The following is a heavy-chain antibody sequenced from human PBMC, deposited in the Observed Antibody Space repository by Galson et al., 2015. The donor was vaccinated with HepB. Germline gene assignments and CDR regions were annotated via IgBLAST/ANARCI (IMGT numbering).Heavy chain of an antibody. V-gene: IGHV4-31*03. J-gene: IGHJ6*03. CDR1: GASIGSGDYW. CDR3: GKTNFGYYAKNYYFYYLDV. D-gene: IGHD5-18*01. CDR2: IFRRGDV. Sequence: TLSLTCTVSGASIGSGDYWWSWVRQQPGKGLEWLGYIFRRGDVYYTPSLKSRLIISVDTSENQFSLRLSSMNVADTAIYYCGKTNFGYYAKNYYFYYLDVWGQGITVTFSS.